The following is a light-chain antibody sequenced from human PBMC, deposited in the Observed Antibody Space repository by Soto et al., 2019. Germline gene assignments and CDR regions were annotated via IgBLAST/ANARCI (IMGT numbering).Light chain of an antibody. CDR3: AAWDDSLNGVV. J-gene: IGLJ2*01. V-gene: IGLV1-44*01. Sequence: QSVLTQPPSACGTPGQRVTISCSGSGSNIGSDTVNWYQQLPGTAPKLLIYSINQRPSGVPDRFSGSKSGTSASLAISGLQSDDEADYYCAAWDDSLNGVVFGGGTKVTVL. CDR2: SIN. CDR1: GSNIGSDT.